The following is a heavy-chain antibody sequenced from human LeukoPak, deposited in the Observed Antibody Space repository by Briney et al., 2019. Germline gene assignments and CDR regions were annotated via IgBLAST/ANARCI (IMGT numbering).Heavy chain of an antibody. Sequence: SETLSLTCAVYGGSFSGSYWSWIRQPPGKGLEWIGEINHSGGTNYNPSLKSRVTISVDTSKDQCSLKLSSVTAADTAVYYCARYVAVAGTIKWFDPWGQGTLVTVSS. CDR3: ARYVAVAGTIKWFDP. D-gene: IGHD6-19*01. CDR1: GGSFSGSY. J-gene: IGHJ5*02. V-gene: IGHV4-34*01. CDR2: INHSGGT.